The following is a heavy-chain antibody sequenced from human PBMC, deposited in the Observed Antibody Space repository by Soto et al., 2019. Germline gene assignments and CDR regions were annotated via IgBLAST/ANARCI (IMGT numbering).Heavy chain of an antibody. V-gene: IGHV1-18*01. CDR3: ARDRYCSGATCGAATDNDS. CDR2: ISAYKGNI. D-gene: IGHD2-15*01. CDR1: GYTFTNHG. J-gene: IGHJ4*02. Sequence: QVQLVQSGAEVKKPGASVKVSCKASGYTFTNHGFSWVRQAPGQGLEWMGWISAYKGNINYAQKFQGRVTMTTDTSTTTAYMELRSLRSDDTAVYFCARDRYCSGATCGAATDNDSWGQGTLVTVSS.